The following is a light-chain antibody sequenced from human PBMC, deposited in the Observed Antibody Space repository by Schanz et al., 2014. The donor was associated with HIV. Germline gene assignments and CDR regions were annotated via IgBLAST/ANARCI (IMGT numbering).Light chain of an antibody. CDR2: EVS. J-gene: IGLJ2*01. Sequence: QSALTQPASVSGSPGQSITISCTGTSSDVGGYNYVSWYQQHPGKAPKLMIYEVSKRPSGVPDRFSGSKSGNTASLTVSGLQAEDEADYYCSSYAGSNNLPVVFGGGTKLTVL. CDR1: SSDVGGYNY. V-gene: IGLV2-8*01. CDR3: SSYAGSNNLPVV.